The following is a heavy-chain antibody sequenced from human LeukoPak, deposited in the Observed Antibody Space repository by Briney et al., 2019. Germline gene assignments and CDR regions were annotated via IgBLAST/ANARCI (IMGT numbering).Heavy chain of an antibody. CDR3: AKDRGCSGGSCYRDYFDY. D-gene: IGHD2-15*01. V-gene: IGHV3-33*06. CDR1: GFTFSSYA. Sequence: PGGSLRLSCAASGFTFSSYAMHWVRQAPGKGLEWVAVIWYDGSNKYYADSVKGRFTISRDNSKNTLYLQMNSLRAEDTAVYYCAKDRGCSGGSCYRDYFDYWGQGTLVTVSS. J-gene: IGHJ4*02. CDR2: IWYDGSNK.